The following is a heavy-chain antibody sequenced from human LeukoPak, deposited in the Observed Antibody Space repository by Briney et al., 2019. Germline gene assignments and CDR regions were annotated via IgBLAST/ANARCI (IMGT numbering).Heavy chain of an antibody. J-gene: IGHJ5*02. Sequence: SETLSLTCAVYGGSFSGYYWSWIRQPPGKGLEWIGEINHSGSTNYNPSLKSRVTISVDTSKNQFSLKLSSVTAADTAVYCCARGRLLWFGGNWFDPWGQGTLVTVSS. CDR2: INHSGST. D-gene: IGHD3-10*01. CDR1: GGSFSGYY. CDR3: ARGRLLWFGGNWFDP. V-gene: IGHV4-34*01.